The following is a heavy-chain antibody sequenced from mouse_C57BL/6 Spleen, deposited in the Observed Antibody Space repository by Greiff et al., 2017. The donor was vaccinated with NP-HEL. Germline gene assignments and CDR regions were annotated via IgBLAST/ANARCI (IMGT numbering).Heavy chain of an antibody. CDR2: IDPETGGT. CDR1: GYTFTDYE. V-gene: IGHV1-15*01. CDR3: TGPGGSLDY. D-gene: IGHD1-1*02. Sequence: QVQLQQSGAELVRPGASVTLSCKASGYTFTDYEMHWVKQTPVHGLEWIGAIDPETGGTAYNQKFKGKAILTADKSSSTAYMELRSLTSEDSAVYYCTGPGGSLDYWGQGTTLTVAS. J-gene: IGHJ2*01.